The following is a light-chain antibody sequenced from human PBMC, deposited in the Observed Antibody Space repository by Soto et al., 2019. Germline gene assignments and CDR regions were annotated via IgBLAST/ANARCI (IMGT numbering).Light chain of an antibody. Sequence: QSVLTQPASVSGSPGQSITISCTGTSSDVGVYNYVSWYQQHPGKAPKLLIYEVSNRPSGVSNRFSGSKSGNTASLTISGLQAEDEADYYCTSYTGSSTYVFGTGTKVTVL. V-gene: IGLV2-14*01. CDR2: EVS. CDR3: TSYTGSSTYV. J-gene: IGLJ1*01. CDR1: SSDVGVYNY.